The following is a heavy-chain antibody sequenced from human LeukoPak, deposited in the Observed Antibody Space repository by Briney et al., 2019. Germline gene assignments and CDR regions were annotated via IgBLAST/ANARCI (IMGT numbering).Heavy chain of an antibody. V-gene: IGHV3-7*05. CDR2: MRQDGTEN. J-gene: IGHJ4*02. D-gene: IGHD1-1*01. CDR1: GFTFSSYW. CDR3: ARGRHSTSWNDY. Sequence: GGPLRLSSAASGFTFSSYWMSGVRQAPGKGLEGLANMRQDGTENYYVDSVKGRFTISRDNAKTSLYLQMNNLRAEDTVVYYCARGRHSTSWNDYWGQGTLVTVSS.